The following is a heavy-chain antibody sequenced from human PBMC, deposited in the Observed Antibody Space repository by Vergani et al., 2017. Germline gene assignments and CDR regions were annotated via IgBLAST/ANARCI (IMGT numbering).Heavy chain of an antibody. Sequence: EVQLVESGGGLVQPGGSLRHSCAASGFTFSSYWMSWVRQAPGKGLEWVANIKQDGSEKYYVDSVKGQFTSSRYNAKNSLYLQMNSRRAEETAVYYCARVVDDYDSSGYYRVCVTYYYYYMDVWGKGTTVTVSS. J-gene: IGHJ6*03. D-gene: IGHD3-22*01. V-gene: IGHV3-7*01. CDR2: IKQDGSEK. CDR1: GFTFSSYW. CDR3: ARVVDDYDSSGYYRVCVTYYYYYMDV.